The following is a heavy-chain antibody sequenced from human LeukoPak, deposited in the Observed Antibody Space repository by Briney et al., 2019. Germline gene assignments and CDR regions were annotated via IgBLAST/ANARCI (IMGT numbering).Heavy chain of an antibody. CDR2: ISGSGGST. V-gene: IGHV3-23*01. CDR1: GFTFSSYA. J-gene: IGHJ4*02. D-gene: IGHD2-8*01. Sequence: GGSLRLSCAAAGFTFSSYAMSWVRQAPGKGLEWISSISGSGGSTYYADSVKGRFTISRDNSKNTLYLQMNSLRAEDTAVYYCAKDPRYCTNGVCYTLGNYFDYWGQGTLVTVSS. CDR3: AKDPRYCTNGVCYTLGNYFDY.